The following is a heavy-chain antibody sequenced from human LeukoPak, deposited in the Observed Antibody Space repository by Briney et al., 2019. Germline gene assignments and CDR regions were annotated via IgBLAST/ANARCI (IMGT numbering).Heavy chain of an antibody. Sequence: GGSLRLSCAASGITFSSYRMNWVRQAPGKGLEWVAVISYDGSNKYYADSVKGRFTISRDNSKNTLYLQMNSLRAEDAAVYYCAKDGRNYYDWKYYFAYWGQGTLVTVSS. D-gene: IGHD3-22*01. V-gene: IGHV3-30*18. CDR3: AKDGRNYYDWKYYFAY. CDR2: ISYDGSNK. J-gene: IGHJ4*02. CDR1: GITFSSYR.